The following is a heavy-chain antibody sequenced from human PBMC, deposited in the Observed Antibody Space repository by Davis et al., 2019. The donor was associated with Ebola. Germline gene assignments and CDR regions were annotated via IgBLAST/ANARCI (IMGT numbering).Heavy chain of an antibody. CDR1: GYTFTSYG. Sequence: ASVKVSCKASGYTFTSYGISWVRQAPGQGLEWMGWINTNTGNPTYAQGFTGRFVFSLDTSVSTAYLQISSLKAEDTAVYYCARGEYSGYDQTLGDWGQGTLVTVSS. D-gene: IGHD5-12*01. CDR3: ARGEYSGYDQTLGD. CDR2: INTNTGNP. V-gene: IGHV7-4-1*02. J-gene: IGHJ4*02.